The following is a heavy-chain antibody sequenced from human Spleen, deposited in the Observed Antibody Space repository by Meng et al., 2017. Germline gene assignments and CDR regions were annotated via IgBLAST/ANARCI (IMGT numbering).Heavy chain of an antibody. V-gene: IGHV4-34*01. CDR3: ARGPTTMAHDFDY. D-gene: IGHD4-11*01. CDR1: GGSFSDYY. Sequence: QLRLKQWVAGLLTPSGTLSLTFVVSGGSFSDYYWGWIRQPPGKGLEWIGEINHSGSTNYNPSLESRATISVDTSQNNLSLKLSSVTAADSAVYYCARGPTTMAHDFDYWGQGTLVTVSS. CDR2: INHSGST. J-gene: IGHJ4*02.